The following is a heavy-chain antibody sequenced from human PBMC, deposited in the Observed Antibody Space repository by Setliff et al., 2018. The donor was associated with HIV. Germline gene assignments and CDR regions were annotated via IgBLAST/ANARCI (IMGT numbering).Heavy chain of an antibody. CDR3: ARQYWGGGSSGLVYYFDN. Sequence: SETLSLTCTVSGASISSSNFYWSWIRRSPGTGLEWIGSFYFGGRTHYNPSLKSRVTISVDTLRNQFSLDLSSVTAADTAVFFCARQYWGGGSSGLVYYFDNWGQGMSVTVSS. CDR1: GASISSSNFY. CDR2: FYFGGRT. V-gene: IGHV4-39*01. J-gene: IGHJ4*02. D-gene: IGHD6-19*01.